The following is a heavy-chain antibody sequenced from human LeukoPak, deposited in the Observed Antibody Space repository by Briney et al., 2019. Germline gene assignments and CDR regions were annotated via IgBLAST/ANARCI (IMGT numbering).Heavy chain of an antibody. J-gene: IGHJ4*02. D-gene: IGHD3-3*01. CDR1: GYTFTGYW. CDR3: ATAGRRLFGVLIPLSFDY. Sequence: ASVKVSCKASGYTFTGYWMHWVRQGHGQGLEWMGWINPNSGSTNYAHNFQGRVTMTRDMSTSTVYMELSSLRSEDTALYYCATAGRRLFGVLIPLSFDYWGQGTLVTVSS. CDR2: INPNSGST. V-gene: IGHV1-2*02.